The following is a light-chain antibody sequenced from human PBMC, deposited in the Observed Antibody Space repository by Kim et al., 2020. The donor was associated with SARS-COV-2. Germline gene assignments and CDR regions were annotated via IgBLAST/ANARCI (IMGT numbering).Light chain of an antibody. V-gene: IGKV3-20*01. J-gene: IGKJ1*01. CDR3: QQYDSSPWT. CDR2: GAS. CDR1: TTY. Sequence: TTYSAWYQQKPGQAPRLLIYGASSRATGIPDRFSGSGSGADFTLTITRLEPEDFAVYYCQQYDSSPWTFGQGTKVDIK.